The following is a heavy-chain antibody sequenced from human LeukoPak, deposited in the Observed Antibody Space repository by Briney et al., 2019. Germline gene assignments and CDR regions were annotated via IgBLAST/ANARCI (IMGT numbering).Heavy chain of an antibody. J-gene: IGHJ6*03. CDR3: AREDYDSSGYYYVPRYYYYMDV. D-gene: IGHD3-22*01. Sequence: SETLSLTCTVSGGSISSSSYYWGWIRQPPGKGLEWIGSIYYSGSTYYNPSLKSRVTISVDTSKNQFSLKLSSVTAADTAVYYCAREDYDSSGYYYVPRYYYYMDVWGKGTTVTVSS. V-gene: IGHV4-39*07. CDR2: IYYSGST. CDR1: GGSISSSSYY.